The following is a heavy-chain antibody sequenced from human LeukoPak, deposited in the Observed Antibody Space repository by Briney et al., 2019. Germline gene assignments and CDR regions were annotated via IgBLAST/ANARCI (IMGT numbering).Heavy chain of an antibody. Sequence: ASVKVSCKASGYSFTGYYMHWVRQAPGQGLEWMGWINSNSGGTNYAQKFQGRVTMTRDTSISTAYMALSRMRSDDTAVYYCAKASSSWLVDYRGQGTLVTVSS. D-gene: IGHD6-13*01. V-gene: IGHV1-2*02. CDR2: INSNSGGT. J-gene: IGHJ4*02. CDR3: AKASSSWLVDY. CDR1: GYSFTGYY.